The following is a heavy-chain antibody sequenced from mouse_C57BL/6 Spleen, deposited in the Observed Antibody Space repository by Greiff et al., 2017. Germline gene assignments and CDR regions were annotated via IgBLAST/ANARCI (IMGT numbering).Heavy chain of an antibody. J-gene: IGHJ4*01. CDR1: GYAFTNYL. CDR2: INPGSGGT. CDR3: ARRRIYYDYGDAMDY. D-gene: IGHD2-4*01. Sequence: VQLQQSGAELVRPGTSVKVSCKASGYAFTNYLIEWVKQRPGQGLEWIGVINPGSGGTNYNEKFKGKATLTTAKSSSTAYMQLSSLTSEDSAVYFCARRRIYYDYGDAMDYWGQGTSVTVSS. V-gene: IGHV1-54*01.